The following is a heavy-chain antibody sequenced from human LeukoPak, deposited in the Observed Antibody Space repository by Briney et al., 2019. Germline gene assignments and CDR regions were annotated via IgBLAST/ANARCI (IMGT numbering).Heavy chain of an antibody. V-gene: IGHV4-31*03. CDR3: ARFTSRILTGYFYYFDY. CDR1: GGSISSGGCY. D-gene: IGHD3-9*01. J-gene: IGHJ4*02. Sequence: SETLSLTCTVSGGSISSGGCYWSWIRQHPGKGLEWIGYIYYSGSTYYNPSLKSRVTISVDTSKNQFSLKLSSVTAADTAVYYCARFTSRILTGYFYYFDYWGQGTLVTVSS. CDR2: IYYSGST.